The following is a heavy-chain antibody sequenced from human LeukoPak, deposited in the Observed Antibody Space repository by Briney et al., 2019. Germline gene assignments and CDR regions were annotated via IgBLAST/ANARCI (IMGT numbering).Heavy chain of an antibody. D-gene: IGHD2-2*01. V-gene: IGHV3-15*01. CDR1: GFNFYYDW. CDR2: IKSKTDGGTT. Sequence: GSLRLSCAASGFNFYYDWMSWVRQAPGKGLEWLVRIKSKTDGGTTEYAAPGKGRFTISRDDSRNTLYLQMSSLKTEDTAVYYCVRDQYCASSSCPGAFDLWGQGTVVTVSS. CDR3: VRDQYCASSSCPGAFDL. J-gene: IGHJ3*01.